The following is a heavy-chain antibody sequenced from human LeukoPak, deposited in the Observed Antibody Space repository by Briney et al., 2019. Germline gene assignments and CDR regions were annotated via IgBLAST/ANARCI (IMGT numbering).Heavy chain of an antibody. V-gene: IGHV1-8*01. CDR3: ATPEGFYSNLFDY. J-gene: IGHJ4*02. D-gene: IGHD4-11*01. CDR1: GYTFTSYD. Sequence: ASVKVSCKASGYTFTSYDIHWVRQATGQGLEWMGWMNPNSGNTGYAQKFQGRVTMTRNTSISTAYMELSSRRSEDTAVYYCATPEGFYSNLFDYWGQGTLVSVSS. CDR2: MNPNSGNT.